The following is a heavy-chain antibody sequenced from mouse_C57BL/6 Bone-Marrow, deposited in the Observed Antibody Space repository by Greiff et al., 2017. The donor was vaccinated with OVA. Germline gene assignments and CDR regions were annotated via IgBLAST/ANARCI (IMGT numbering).Heavy chain of an antibody. CDR2: IDPANGNT. CDR3: ASLYYYGSSYAFYAMDY. V-gene: IGHV14-3*01. CDR1: GFNIKNTY. D-gene: IGHD1-1*01. Sequence: VQLKESVAELVRPGASVKLSCTASGFNIKNTYMHWVKQRPEQGLEWIGRIDPANGNTKYAPQFQGKATITADTSSNTAYLQLSSLTSEDTAIYYCASLYYYGSSYAFYAMDYWGQGTSVTVSS. J-gene: IGHJ4*01.